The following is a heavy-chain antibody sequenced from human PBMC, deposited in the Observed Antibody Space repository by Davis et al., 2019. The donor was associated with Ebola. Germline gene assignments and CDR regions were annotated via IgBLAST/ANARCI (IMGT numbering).Heavy chain of an antibody. D-gene: IGHD1-14*01. CDR2: IDTDGSTT. CDR1: GFTFSNYA. Sequence: GESLKISCAASGFTFSNYAMSWVRQAPGKGLEWVSRIDTDGSTTNYADSVRGRFTISRDNAKNSLFLQMNSRRADDTAVYYCARDVAGRAGYWGQGTLVTVSS. V-gene: IGHV3-74*01. J-gene: IGHJ4*02. CDR3: ARDVAGRAGY.